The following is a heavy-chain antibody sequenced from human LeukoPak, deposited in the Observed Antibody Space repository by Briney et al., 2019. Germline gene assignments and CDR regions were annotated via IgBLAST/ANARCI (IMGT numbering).Heavy chain of an antibody. J-gene: IGHJ4*02. Sequence: GRSLRLSCAASGFTFSSYGMHWVRQAPGKGLEWVAMISFDGSTSYYADSVKGRFTISRDNSENTLYLQMNSLRDEDTALYYCAKSGLRICSAGSCYFDHWGQGALVTVSS. CDR2: ISFDGSTS. D-gene: IGHD2-15*01. V-gene: IGHV3-30*18. CDR1: GFTFSSYG. CDR3: AKSGLRICSAGSCYFDH.